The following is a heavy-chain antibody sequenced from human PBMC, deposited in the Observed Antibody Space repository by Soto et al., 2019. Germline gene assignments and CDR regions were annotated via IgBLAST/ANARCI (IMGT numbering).Heavy chain of an antibody. D-gene: IGHD6-13*01. CDR2: IYYSGST. CDR3: ARLSSWSRYYYYGMDV. Sequence: SETLSLTCTVSGGSISSSSYYWGWIRQPPGKGLEWIGSIYYSGSTYYNPSLKSRVTISVDTSKNQFSLKLSSVTAADTAVYYCARLSSWSRYYYYGMDVWGQGTTVTVSS. CDR1: GGSISSSSYY. V-gene: IGHV4-39*01. J-gene: IGHJ6*02.